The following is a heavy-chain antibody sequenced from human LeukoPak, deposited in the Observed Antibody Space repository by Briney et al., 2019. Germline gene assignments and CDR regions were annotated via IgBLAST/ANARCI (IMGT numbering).Heavy chain of an antibody. CDR1: GFTFSGYW. D-gene: IGHD6-19*01. Sequence: GGSLRLSCAASGFTFSGYWMIWVRQAPGKGLEWVANIKQDGSVKYYVDSVSGRFTISRDNAKNLLYLQMNSLRDKDTAVYYCVRDSGGYSSVWYDAFDVWGRGTKVTVSS. V-gene: IGHV3-7*01. J-gene: IGHJ3*01. CDR3: VRDSGGYSSVWYDAFDV. CDR2: IKQDGSVK.